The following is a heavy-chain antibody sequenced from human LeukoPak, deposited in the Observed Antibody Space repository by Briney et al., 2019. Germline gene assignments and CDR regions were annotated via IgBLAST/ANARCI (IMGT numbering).Heavy chain of an antibody. Sequence: GGSLRLSCAASGFTFSSYAMSWVRQAPGKGLEWVSAISGSGGSTYYADSVKGRFTISRDNSKNTLYPQMNSLRAEDTAVYYCAKPLRYSSSWHDAFDIWGQGTMVTVSS. CDR1: GFTFSSYA. V-gene: IGHV3-23*01. CDR3: AKPLRYSSSWHDAFDI. J-gene: IGHJ3*02. CDR2: ISGSGGST. D-gene: IGHD6-13*01.